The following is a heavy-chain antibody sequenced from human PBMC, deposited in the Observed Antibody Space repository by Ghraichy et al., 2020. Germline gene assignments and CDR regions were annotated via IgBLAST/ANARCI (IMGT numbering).Heavy chain of an antibody. J-gene: IGHJ6*02. V-gene: IGHV4-34*01. CDR3: ARVTIRDGMDV. D-gene: IGHD5-12*01. CDR1: GGSFRGYS. CDR2: MNPSGTT. Sequence: SQTLSLTCAVYGGSFRGYSWTWIRQPPGKGLEWIGEMNPSGTTNYKPSLKSRVTISVETSKKQFSLKLRSVSAADTAVYFCARVTIRDGMDVWGQGTTVTVSS.